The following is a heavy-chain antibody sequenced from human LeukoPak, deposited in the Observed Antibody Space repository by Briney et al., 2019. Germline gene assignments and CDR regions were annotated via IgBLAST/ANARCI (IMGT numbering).Heavy chain of an antibody. Sequence: GASLRLSCAASGFTFSSYAMSWVRQAPGKGLEWVSSISSSSSYIYYADSVKGRFTISRDNAKNSLYLQMNSLRAEDTAVYYCARSLVVLEWLRGGWFDPWGQGTMVTVSS. CDR2: ISSSSSYI. CDR3: ARSLVVLEWLRGGWFDP. D-gene: IGHD3-3*01. V-gene: IGHV3-21*01. J-gene: IGHJ5*02. CDR1: GFTFSSYA.